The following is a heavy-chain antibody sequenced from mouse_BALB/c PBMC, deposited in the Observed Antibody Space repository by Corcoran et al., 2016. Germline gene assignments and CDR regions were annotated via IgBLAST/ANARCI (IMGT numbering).Heavy chain of an antibody. V-gene: IGHV1S29*02. CDR2: IYPYNGGT. J-gene: IGHJ4*01. D-gene: IGHD2-14*01. Sequence: EVQLQQSGPELVKPGASVKISCKASGYTFTDYNMHWVKQSHGKSLEWIGYIYPYNGGTGYNQKFKSKATLTVDNSSSTAYMGLRSLTSEDSAVYYCARRDYRYDGYAMDYWGQGTSVTVSS. CDR3: ARRDYRYDGYAMDY. CDR1: GYTFTDYN.